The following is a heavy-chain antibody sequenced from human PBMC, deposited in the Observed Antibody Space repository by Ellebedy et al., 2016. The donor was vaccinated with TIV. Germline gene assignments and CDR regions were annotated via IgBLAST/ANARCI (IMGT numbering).Heavy chain of an antibody. J-gene: IGHJ5*02. Sequence: SETLSLXXTVSGDSTSSGYHYWSWIRHYPGKGLEWIGNIYYSGSTYYNPSLKSRLTISVDTSKSQFSLRLSSVTAADTALYDCARARVNRDIAYGNWFDPWGQGTLVTVSS. D-gene: IGHD2-15*01. CDR2: IYYSGST. CDR1: GDSTSSGYHY. CDR3: ARARVNRDIAYGNWFDP. V-gene: IGHV4-31*03.